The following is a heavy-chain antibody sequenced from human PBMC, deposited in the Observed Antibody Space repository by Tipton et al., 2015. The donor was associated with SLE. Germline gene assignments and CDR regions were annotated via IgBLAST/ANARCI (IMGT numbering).Heavy chain of an antibody. CDR3: ARDAWGGKDYNGPLDY. V-gene: IGHV3-21*01. CDR1: GFTFKNYA. Sequence: SLRLSCAASGFTFKNYAMHWVRQVPGKGLGWVSSISSSRSFLYYVDSVKGRFTISRDNAENSLFLQMNSLRAEDTAVYYCARDAWGGKDYNGPLDYWGQGTLVTVSS. D-gene: IGHD3-10*01. CDR2: ISSSRSFL. J-gene: IGHJ4*02.